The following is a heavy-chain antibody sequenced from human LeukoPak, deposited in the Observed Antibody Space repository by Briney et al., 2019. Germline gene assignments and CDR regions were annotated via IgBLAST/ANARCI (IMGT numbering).Heavy chain of an antibody. CDR3: ARDAVTTSLDWFDP. Sequence: PGGSLRLSCAASGFTFSSYWMHWVRQAPGKGLVWVSRINSDGSSTSYADSVKGRFTISRGNAKNTLYLQMNSLRAEDTAVYYCARDAVTTSLDWFDPWGQGTLVTVSS. CDR1: GFTFSSYW. V-gene: IGHV3-74*01. J-gene: IGHJ5*02. CDR2: INSDGSST. D-gene: IGHD4-17*01.